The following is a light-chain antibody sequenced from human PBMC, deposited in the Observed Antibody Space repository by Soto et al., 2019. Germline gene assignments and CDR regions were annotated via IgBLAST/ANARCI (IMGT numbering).Light chain of an antibody. Sequence: QAVVTQPASVSGSPGQSITISCTGSVSDVGGYNAVSWYQQHPGKAPKLVIYDVSRRPSGVSNRFSGSKSDNTASLTISGLQAEDEADYYCSSYASGAIYVFGPGTKLTVL. J-gene: IGLJ1*01. CDR1: VSDVGGYNA. V-gene: IGLV2-14*01. CDR3: SSYASGAIYV. CDR2: DVS.